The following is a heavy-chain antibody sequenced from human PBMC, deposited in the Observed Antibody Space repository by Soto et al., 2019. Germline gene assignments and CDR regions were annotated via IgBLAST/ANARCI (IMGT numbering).Heavy chain of an antibody. J-gene: IGHJ5*02. Sequence: QVQLVESGGGVVLPGRSLRLSCAASGFTFTTYGMHWVRQAPGKGLEWVAVIWYDGIRTNYADSVRGRFTISRDTSENTLYLQMNSLSVEDTAVYYCARDVDTTSHLCWFVPWGQGTLVTVSS. CDR2: IWYDGIRT. CDR3: ARDVDTTSHLCWFVP. CDR1: GFTFTTYG. V-gene: IGHV3-33*01. D-gene: IGHD1-26*01.